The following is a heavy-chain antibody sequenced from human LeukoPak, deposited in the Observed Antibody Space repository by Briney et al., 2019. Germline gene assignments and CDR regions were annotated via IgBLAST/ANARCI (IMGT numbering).Heavy chain of an antibody. CDR2: INTDGSSA. D-gene: IGHD6-19*01. J-gene: IGHJ4*02. Sequence: GGSLRLSCAASGFTFTTYWMHWVRQAPGKGLVWVSRINTDGSSASYADAVKGRVTISRDNSKNTLYLQMDSLRAEDTAVYYCAKLRQWQPQRYEYWGQGALVTVAS. V-gene: IGHV3-74*01. CDR1: GFTFTTYW. CDR3: AKLRQWQPQRYEY.